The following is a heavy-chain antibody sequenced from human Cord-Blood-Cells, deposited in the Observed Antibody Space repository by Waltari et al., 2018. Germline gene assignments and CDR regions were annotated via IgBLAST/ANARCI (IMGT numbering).Heavy chain of an antibody. V-gene: IGHV4-31*03. CDR1: GGSISSGDFY. CDR3: AVVVAATDSKMGFDY. Sequence: QVQLQESGPGLVKPSQTLYITCTVTGGSISSGDFYCSWIRKHPGKGLEWIGYIYYSGSTYYNPSLKSRVTISVDTSKNQFSLKLSSVTAADTAVYYCAVVVAATDSKMGFDYWGQGTLVTVSS. CDR2: IYYSGST. J-gene: IGHJ4*02. D-gene: IGHD2-15*01.